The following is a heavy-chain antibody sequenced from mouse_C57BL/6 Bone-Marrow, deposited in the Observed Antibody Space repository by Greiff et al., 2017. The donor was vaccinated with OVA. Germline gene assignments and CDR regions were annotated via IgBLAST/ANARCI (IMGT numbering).Heavy chain of an antibody. CDR1: GYTFTSYG. D-gene: IGHD3-2*02. CDR2: IYPRSGNT. V-gene: IGHV1-81*01. Sequence: VKLMESGAELARPGASVKLSCKASGYTFTSYGISWVKQRTGQGLEWIGEIYPRSGNTYYNEKFKGKATLTADKSSSTAYMELRSLTSEDSAVYFCARSGQLRLRRAMDYWGQGTSVTVSS. J-gene: IGHJ4*01. CDR3: ARSGQLRLRRAMDY.